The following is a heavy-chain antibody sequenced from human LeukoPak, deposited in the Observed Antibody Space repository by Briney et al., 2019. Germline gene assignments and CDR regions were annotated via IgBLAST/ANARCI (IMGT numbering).Heavy chain of an antibody. CDR1: EFTFSTYW. V-gene: IGHV3-7*03. Sequence: PGGSLRLSCAASEFTFSTYWMTWVRQAPGKGLEWVADIKQDGSEKYYVDSVKGRFTISRQNAKNSLFLQMNSLRAEDTAVYYCAKGVIGSGSYYIYWRSSANYYYYMDVWGKGTTVTVSS. D-gene: IGHD3-10*01. J-gene: IGHJ6*03. CDR2: IKQDGSEK. CDR3: AKGVIGSGSYYIYWRSSANYYYYMDV.